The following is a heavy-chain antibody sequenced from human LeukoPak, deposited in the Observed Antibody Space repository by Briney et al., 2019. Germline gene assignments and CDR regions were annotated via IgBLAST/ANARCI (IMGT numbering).Heavy chain of an antibody. Sequence: SETLSLTCTVSGDSLSTYYWSWIRQPPEKGLEWIGYIYYSGTTNYDPSLKSRVTMSVDTSQNQISLKLSSVTAADTAVYYCAREKLLDGVADWGQGTLVTVSS. D-gene: IGHD2-15*01. J-gene: IGHJ4*02. CDR3: AREKLLDGVAD. V-gene: IGHV4-59*12. CDR2: IYYSGTT. CDR1: GDSLSTYY.